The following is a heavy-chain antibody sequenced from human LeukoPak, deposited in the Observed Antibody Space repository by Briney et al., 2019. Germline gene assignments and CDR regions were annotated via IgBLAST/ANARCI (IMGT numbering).Heavy chain of an antibody. CDR2: IGGSGGST. Sequence: GGSLRLSCAASGFIFSNYAMTWVRQAPGKGLEWVSVIGGSGGSTYYADSVKGRFTISRDNSKNTLYLQMNSLRAEDTAVYYCAKTRPLDSSSWSHGDYWGQGTLVTVSS. D-gene: IGHD6-13*01. CDR1: GFIFSNYA. V-gene: IGHV3-23*01. CDR3: AKTRPLDSSSWSHGDY. J-gene: IGHJ4*02.